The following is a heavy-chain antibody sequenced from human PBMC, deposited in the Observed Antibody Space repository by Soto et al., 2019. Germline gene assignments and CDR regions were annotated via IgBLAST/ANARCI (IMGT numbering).Heavy chain of an antibody. CDR1: GFSLSSYG. D-gene: IGHD3-16*01. J-gene: IGHJ6*03. Sequence: QVHLVESGGGVVQPGRSLRLSCAGSGFSLSSYGIHWVRQAPGKGLEWVAVIWYDGSNKYYSDSVKGRFIISRDNSKKTVSLQMNRLRAEDTALYHCARDGSPYTWGSYSLKYYMEVWGKGTTVIVSS. CDR2: IWYDGSNK. CDR3: ARDGSPYTWGSYSLKYYMEV. V-gene: IGHV3-33*01.